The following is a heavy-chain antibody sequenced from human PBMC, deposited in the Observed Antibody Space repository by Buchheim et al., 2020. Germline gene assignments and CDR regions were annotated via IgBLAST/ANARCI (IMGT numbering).Heavy chain of an antibody. CDR3: ARGTSSGWYWGDY. J-gene: IGHJ4*02. CDR2: IKYDGSEQ. Sequence: EVQLVESGGGLVQPGGSLRLSCAASGFTFSSYWMSWVHQAPGKGLEWVAKIKYDGSEQYYVDSVKGRFTISRDNAKNSLSLQMDSLRAEDTAVYFRARGTSSGWYWGDYWGQGT. D-gene: IGHD6-19*01. CDR1: GFTFSSYW. V-gene: IGHV3-7*01.